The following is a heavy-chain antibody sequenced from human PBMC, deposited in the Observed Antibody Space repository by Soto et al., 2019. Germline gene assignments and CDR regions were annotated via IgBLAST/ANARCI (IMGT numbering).Heavy chain of an antibody. Sequence: QVQLVQSGAEVKKPGASVKVSCKASGYTFTSYGISWVRQAPGQGLEWMGWISAYNGNTNYAQKLQGRVTMTTDTAKSTAYMELRSLRSDDTAVYYCARSSFLWFGELLDWFDPCGEGSLVAVSS. CDR2: ISAYNGNT. V-gene: IGHV1-18*01. CDR1: GYTFTSYG. J-gene: IGHJ5*02. D-gene: IGHD3-10*01. CDR3: ARSSFLWFGELLDWFDP.